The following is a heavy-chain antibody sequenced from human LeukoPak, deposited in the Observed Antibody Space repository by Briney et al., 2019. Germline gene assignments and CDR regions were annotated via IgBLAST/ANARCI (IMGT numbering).Heavy chain of an antibody. Sequence: GGSLRLSCAASGFTFSSYTMNWVRQAPGKRLEWVSSIAGSSGYISYADSVKGRFTISRDNAKKSLYLQMTSLTAEDTAVYYCAGDRGAYCGGDCYLGFDYWGRGTLVTVSS. CDR3: AGDRGAYCGGDCYLGFDY. CDR2: IAGSSGYI. J-gene: IGHJ4*01. CDR1: GFTFSSYT. V-gene: IGHV3-21*01. D-gene: IGHD2-21*02.